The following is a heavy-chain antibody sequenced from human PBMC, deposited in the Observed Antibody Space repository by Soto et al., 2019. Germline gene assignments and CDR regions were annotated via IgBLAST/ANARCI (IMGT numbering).Heavy chain of an antibody. D-gene: IGHD2-21*02. CDR1: GFSFSTYS. J-gene: IGHJ6*02. CDR2: IGRRSDI. Sequence: LRLSCEASGFSFSTYSMHWVRQAPGKGLEWVSSIGRRSDIYYADSVKGRFTISRDNAKNSVSLQMNSLRDGDTAVYYCAREETAWPLAYGLDVWGQGTTVTVSS. V-gene: IGHV3-21*01. CDR3: AREETAWPLAYGLDV.